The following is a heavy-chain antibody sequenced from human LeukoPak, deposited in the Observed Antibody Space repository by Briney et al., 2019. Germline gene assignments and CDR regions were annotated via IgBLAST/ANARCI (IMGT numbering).Heavy chain of an antibody. J-gene: IGHJ3*02. Sequence: PSETLSLXCAVSGYSISSGYYWGWIRQPPGKGLEWIGSIYHSGSTYYNPSLKSRVTISVDTSKNQFSLKLSSVTAADTAVYYCARPANDAFDIWGQGTMVTVSS. CDR1: GYSISSGYY. CDR2: IYHSGST. CDR3: ARPANDAFDI. V-gene: IGHV4-38-2*01.